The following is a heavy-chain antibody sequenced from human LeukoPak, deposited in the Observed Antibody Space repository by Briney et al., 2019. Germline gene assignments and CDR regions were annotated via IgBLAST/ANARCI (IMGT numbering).Heavy chain of an antibody. J-gene: IGHJ6*03. Sequence: SETLSLTCTVSGSSISSYYWSWIRQPPGKGLEWIGYIYHSGSTNYNPSLKSRVTISVDTSKNQFSLKLSSVTAAETAVYYCAREGRYRYGYNEYHSYMDIWGKGTTVTVSS. V-gene: IGHV4-59*01. CDR2: IYHSGST. CDR1: GSSISSYY. D-gene: IGHD5-24*01. CDR3: AREGRYRYGYNEYHSYMDI.